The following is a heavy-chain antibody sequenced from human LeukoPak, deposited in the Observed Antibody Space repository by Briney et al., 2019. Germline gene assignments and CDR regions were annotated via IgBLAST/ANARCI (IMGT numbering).Heavy chain of an antibody. V-gene: IGHV3-7*01. J-gene: IGHJ4*02. CDR1: GYIFSTNM. Sequence: SGGSLRLSCVVSGYIFSTNMMTWVRQAPGKGLEWVATILPGGRESYRVDSVKGRFTISRDSAKNSLYLQMNILRAEDTAVYYCMSAHGYWGQGTLVTVTS. CDR3: MSAHGY. CDR2: ILPGGRES.